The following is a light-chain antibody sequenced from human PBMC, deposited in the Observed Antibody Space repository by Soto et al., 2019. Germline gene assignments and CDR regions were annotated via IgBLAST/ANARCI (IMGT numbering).Light chain of an antibody. V-gene: IGKV1-33*01. CDR3: KHYNSYSEA. CDR1: QDISNY. CDR2: DAS. Sequence: DIQMTQSPSSLSASVGDRVTITCQASQDISNYLNWYQQKPGKAPKLLIYDASNLETGVQSRFSGSGSGTEFTLTISSLQPDDFATYYCKHYNSYSEAVGQGTKVDIK. J-gene: IGKJ1*01.